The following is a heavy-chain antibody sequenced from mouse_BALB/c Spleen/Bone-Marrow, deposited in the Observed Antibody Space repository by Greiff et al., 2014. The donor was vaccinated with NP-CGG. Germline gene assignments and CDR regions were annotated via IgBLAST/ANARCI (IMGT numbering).Heavy chain of an antibody. CDR3: KSNNYGSSRGFVY. CDR1: GYTFTDHA. Sequence: VQVVESDAELVKPGASVKIPCKASGYTFTDHAIHWVKQKPEQGLEWIGYISPGNGDIKYNEKFKGKATLTADKSSSTAYMQLNSLTSEDAAVYFCKSNNYGSSRGFVYWGQGTLVTVSA. D-gene: IGHD1-1*01. J-gene: IGHJ3*01. CDR2: ISPGNGDI. V-gene: IGHV1S53*02.